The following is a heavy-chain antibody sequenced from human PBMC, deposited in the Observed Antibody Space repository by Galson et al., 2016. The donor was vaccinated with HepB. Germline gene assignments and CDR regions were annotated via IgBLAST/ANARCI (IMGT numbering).Heavy chain of an antibody. CDR3: AKDHDRGGSYDY. CDR1: GFTFSRYW. CDR2: IKLDGSGK. J-gene: IGHJ4*02. V-gene: IGHV3-7*03. D-gene: IGHD1-1*01. Sequence: SLRLSCAASGFTFSRYWMAWVRQAPGKGLEWVANIKLDGSGKYYVDSVRGRFTISRDNAKNSLYLEMNSLRVEDTAVYYCAKDHDRGGSYDYWGQGILVTVSS.